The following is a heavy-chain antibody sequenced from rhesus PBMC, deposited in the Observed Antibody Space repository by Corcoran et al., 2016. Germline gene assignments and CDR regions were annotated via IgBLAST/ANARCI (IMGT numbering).Heavy chain of an antibody. CDR1: VGSLSSSS. D-gene: IGHD6-37*01. J-gene: IGHJ4*01. Sequence: QLQLPESGPGLVKPSEPLSVTFAVSVGSLSSSSCSWLRRPPGKVLEWIGYIYGSGSSTNYNPSLKSRVTLSVDTSKNQFSLKLSSVTAADTAVYYCVRERAVAGLLDYWGQGVLVTVSS. V-gene: IGHV4-169*02. CDR2: IYGSGSST. CDR3: VRERAVAGLLDY.